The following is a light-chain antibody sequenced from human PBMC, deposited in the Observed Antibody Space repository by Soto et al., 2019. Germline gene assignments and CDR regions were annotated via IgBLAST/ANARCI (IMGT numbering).Light chain of an antibody. CDR1: SGHSNYA. V-gene: IGLV4-69*01. J-gene: IGLJ2*01. CDR3: QTWDTGIRV. CDR2: LNSDGRH. Sequence: QPVLTQSPSASASLGASVKLTCTLSSGHSNYAIAWHQQQPDKGPRFLMKLNSDGRHRKGDGIPDRFSGSSSGAERYLTITSLQSEDEADSYCQTWDTGIRVFGGGTKLTV.